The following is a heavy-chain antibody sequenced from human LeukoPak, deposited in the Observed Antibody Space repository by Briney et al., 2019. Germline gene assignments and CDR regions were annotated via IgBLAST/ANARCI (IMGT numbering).Heavy chain of an antibody. CDR2: IYSGGTT. J-gene: IGHJ4*02. D-gene: IGHD4-17*01. Sequence: GRCLRLSYVVASFTVTSNYIRSVSQDAGNGLEWVSVIYSGGTTNYADSVKRRFTVYRDNSKNTLYLQMNSLRAEDTAVYYCASKLTSGYWGQGTLVTVSS. CDR3: ASKLTSGY. V-gene: IGHV3-66*01. CDR1: SFTVTSNY.